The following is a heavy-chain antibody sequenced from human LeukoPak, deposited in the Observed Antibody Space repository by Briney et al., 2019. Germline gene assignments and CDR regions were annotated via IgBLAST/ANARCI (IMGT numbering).Heavy chain of an antibody. V-gene: IGHV3-23*01. D-gene: IGHD2-2*01. J-gene: IGHJ4*02. CDR2: ISGSGGST. CDR1: GFTFSSYA. Sequence: GGSLRLSCAASGFTFSSYAMSWVRQAPGKGLEWVSAISGSGGSTYYADSVKGRFTISRDNSKNTLYLQMNSLRAEDTAVYYCARRYCTSTSCSYFDYWGQGTLVTVSS. CDR3: ARRYCTSTSCSYFDY.